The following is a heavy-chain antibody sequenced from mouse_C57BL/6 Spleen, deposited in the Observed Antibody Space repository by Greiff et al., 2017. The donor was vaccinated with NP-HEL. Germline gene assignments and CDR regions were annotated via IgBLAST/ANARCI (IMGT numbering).Heavy chain of an antibody. V-gene: IGHV5-4*01. CDR3: ARDGGYDGPRGYYFDY. D-gene: IGHD2-3*01. CDR2: ISDGGSYT. J-gene: IGHJ2*01. CDR1: GFTFSSYA. Sequence: EVQLVESGGGLVKPGGSLKLSCAASGFTFSSYAMSWVRQTPEKRLEWVATISDGGSYTYYPDNVKGRFTISRDNAKNNLYLQMSHLKSEDTAMYYCARDGGYDGPRGYYFDYGGQGTTLTVSS.